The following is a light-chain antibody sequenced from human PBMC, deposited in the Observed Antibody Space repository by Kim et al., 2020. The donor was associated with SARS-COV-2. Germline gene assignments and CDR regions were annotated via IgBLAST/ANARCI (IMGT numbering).Light chain of an antibody. CDR2: HAS. Sequence: ASVGDRVTITCRASRNINNYLNWYQQKPGNAPNLLISHASTLQTGVPPRFSGSGSETDFTLTISNLQAEDSATFYCQQFGGLPLTFGGGTKVDIK. J-gene: IGKJ4*01. CDR3: QQFGGLPLT. CDR1: RNINNY. V-gene: IGKV1-33*01.